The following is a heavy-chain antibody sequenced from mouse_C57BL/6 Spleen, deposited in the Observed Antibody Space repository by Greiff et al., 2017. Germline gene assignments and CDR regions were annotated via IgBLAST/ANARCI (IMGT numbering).Heavy chain of an antibody. V-gene: IGHV1-82*01. CDR3: ARADYSRDYYAMDY. CDR2: IYPGDGDT. D-gene: IGHD2-5*01. CDR1: GYAFSSSW. Sequence: VQLQQSGPELVKPGASVKISCKASGYAFSSSWMNWVKQRPGKGLEWIGRIYPGDGDTNYNGKFKGKATLTADKSSSTAYMQLSSLTSEDSAVYFCARADYSRDYYAMDYWGQGTSVTVSS. J-gene: IGHJ4*01.